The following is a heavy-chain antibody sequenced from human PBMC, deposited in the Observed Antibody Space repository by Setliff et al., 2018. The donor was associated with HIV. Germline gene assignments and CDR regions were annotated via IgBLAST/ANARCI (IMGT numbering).Heavy chain of an antibody. CDR2: IHYSGAT. CDR1: GGSISSHY. J-gene: IGHJ3*02. CDR3: ARHSPNVGVRGDAFDI. V-gene: IGHV4-59*08. D-gene: IGHD2-8*01. Sequence: KPSETLSLTCTVSGGSISSHYWIWIRQPPGKGLEWIGYIHYSGATNYNPSLKSRVTISLDMSRTQFSLRLSSVTAAGTAVYYCARHSPNVGVRGDAFDIWGQGTVVTVSS.